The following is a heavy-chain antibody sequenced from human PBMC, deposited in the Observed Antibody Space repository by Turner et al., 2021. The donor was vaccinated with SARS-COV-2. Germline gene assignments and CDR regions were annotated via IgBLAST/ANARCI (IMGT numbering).Heavy chain of an antibody. CDR1: GFTFCSYG. CDR3: ARDKGEGSSGWLIPSGSYYFDY. Sequence: VQLVGSGVGVVQPGRSLILSCAASGFTFCSYGIHWVRQAPGKGLEWVAFIWYDGSNKYYADSVKGRFTISRDNSKNTLYLQMNSLRAEDTAVYYCARDKGEGSSGWLIPSGSYYFDYWGQGTLVTVSS. D-gene: IGHD6-19*01. J-gene: IGHJ4*02. CDR2: IWYDGSNK. V-gene: IGHV3-33*01.